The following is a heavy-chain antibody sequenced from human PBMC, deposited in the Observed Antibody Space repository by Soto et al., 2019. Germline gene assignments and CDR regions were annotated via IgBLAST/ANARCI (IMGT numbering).Heavy chain of an antibody. Sequence: PGGSLRLSCAASGFTFSSYGMHWVRQAPGKGLEWVAVIWYDGSNKYYAESVKGRFTISRDNSKNTLYLQMNSLRAEDTAVYYCARDVSDYGDYVDYWGQGTLVTVSS. CDR1: GFTFSSYG. D-gene: IGHD4-17*01. J-gene: IGHJ4*02. V-gene: IGHV3-33*01. CDR2: IWYDGSNK. CDR3: ARDVSDYGDYVDY.